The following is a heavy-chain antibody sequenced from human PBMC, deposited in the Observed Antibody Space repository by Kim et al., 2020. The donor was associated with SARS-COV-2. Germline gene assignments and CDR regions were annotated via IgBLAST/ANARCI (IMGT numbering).Heavy chain of an antibody. D-gene: IGHD6-25*01. CDR3: AKDNQRAALDY. J-gene: IGHJ4*02. CDR2: INQDGREK. V-gene: IGHV3-7*01. Sequence: GGSLRLSCEASGFTCSSYWMSWVRQAPGKGLEWVANINQDGREKYHLDSVKGRFTISRDNAKNSLYLQMNSLRAEDTAVYFCAKDNQRAALDYWGQGALVTVSA. CDR1: GFTCSSYW.